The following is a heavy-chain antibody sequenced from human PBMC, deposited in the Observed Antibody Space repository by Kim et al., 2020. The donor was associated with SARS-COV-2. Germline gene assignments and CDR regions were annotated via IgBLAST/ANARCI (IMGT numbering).Heavy chain of an antibody. D-gene: IGHD1-26*01. CDR3: ARGRHTRQMGGQYFQQ. CDR2: ITGYNGQT. V-gene: IGHV1-18*01. J-gene: IGHJ1*01. Sequence: ASVKVSCKALGYTFSTYGISWVRQAPGQGLEWMGWITGYNGQTEFGQRFRGRLTMTTDTSASTAYMELKSLTSDDTAVYYCARGRHTRQMGGQYFQQWGRETLVNVSS. CDR1: GYTFSTYG.